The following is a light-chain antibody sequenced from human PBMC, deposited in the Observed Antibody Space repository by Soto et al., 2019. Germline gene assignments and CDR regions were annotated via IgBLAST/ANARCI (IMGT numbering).Light chain of an antibody. CDR1: SSDVGAYNF. V-gene: IGLV2-14*01. CDR3: SSYTTSATSV. Sequence: QSALTQPASVSGSPGQSITISCTGTSSDVGAYNFVSWYQQHPGKAPKLIIYEVSDRPSGVSNRFSGSKSGNTASLTISGLQADDEADYYCSSYTTSATSVFGIGTKLTVL. CDR2: EVS. J-gene: IGLJ1*01.